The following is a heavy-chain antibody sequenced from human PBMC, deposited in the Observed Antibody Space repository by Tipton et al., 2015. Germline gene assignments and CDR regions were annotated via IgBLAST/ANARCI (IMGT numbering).Heavy chain of an antibody. D-gene: IGHD5-24*01. CDR2: IYHSGTT. Sequence: TLSLTCSLSGGSFYTYYGTWIRQPPGQGLEWIGEIYHSGTTNYNPSLRVRFTISLRTPKNQLSLRVDSVTASDTAIYYCARVGSPIIEMAYHHYGLDVWGQGTTVTVSS. V-gene: IGHV4-34*01. CDR3: ARVGSPIIEMAYHHYGLDV. J-gene: IGHJ6*02. CDR1: GGSFYTYY.